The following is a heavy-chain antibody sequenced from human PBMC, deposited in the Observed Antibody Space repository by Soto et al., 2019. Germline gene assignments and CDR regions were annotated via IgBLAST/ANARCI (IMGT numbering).Heavy chain of an antibody. D-gene: IGHD1-26*01. Sequence: QVRLVQSGAEVKRPGASVRVSCKASGYTFTNYGITWVRQVPGQGLAWMGWASAYNRNTNYAQKFEDRVIMTTDTSTGTAHMELRSLRYDDTALYFCARERQWEPLLYWGQGTLVTVSS. J-gene: IGHJ4*02. V-gene: IGHV1-18*01. CDR2: ASAYNRNT. CDR3: ARERQWEPLLY. CDR1: GYTFTNYG.